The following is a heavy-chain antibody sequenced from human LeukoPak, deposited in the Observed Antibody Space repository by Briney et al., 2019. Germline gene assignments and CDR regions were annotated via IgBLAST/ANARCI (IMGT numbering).Heavy chain of an antibody. Sequence: PSETLSLTCTVSGGSISNSNYYWGWLRQPPGKGLEWIGNIYYSGSIYCNPSLKSRVTISVDTSKNQFSLGLSSVTAADTAVYYCARGNRKGKTAAGIVDWGQGTLVTVSS. D-gene: IGHD6-13*01. CDR1: GGSISNSNYY. V-gene: IGHV4-39*01. CDR2: IYYSGSI. J-gene: IGHJ4*02. CDR3: ARGNRKGKTAAGIVD.